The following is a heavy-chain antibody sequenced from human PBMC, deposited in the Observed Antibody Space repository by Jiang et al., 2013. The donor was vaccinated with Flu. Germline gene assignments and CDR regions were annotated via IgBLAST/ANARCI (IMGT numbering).Heavy chain of an antibody. V-gene: IGHV1-2*02. CDR2: INPNSGGT. J-gene: IGHJ4*02. CDR3: ARADRPSGGSCYCYFDY. D-gene: IGHD2-15*01. Sequence: SGAEVKKPGTSVKVSCKASGYTFTGYYMHWVRQAPGQGLEWMGWINPNSGGTNYAQKFQGRVTMTRDTSISTAYMELSRLRSDDTAVYYCARADRPSGGSCYCYFDYWGQGTLVTVSS. CDR1: GYTFTGYY.